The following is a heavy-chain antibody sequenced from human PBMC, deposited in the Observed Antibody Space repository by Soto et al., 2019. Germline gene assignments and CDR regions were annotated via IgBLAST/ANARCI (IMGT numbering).Heavy chain of an antibody. J-gene: IGHJ4*02. CDR1: GGTFSSYI. CDR3: AGFPQTAIVGAAYFAS. D-gene: IGHD1-26*01. CDR2: IIPILGIA. Sequence: QVQLVQSGAEVKKPGSSVKVSCKASGGTFSSYIISWVRQAPGQGLEWMARIIPILGIANYAQKFQGRATITADESTSTAYMALSSLRSEDTAVYYCAGFPQTAIVGAAYFASWGQGTLVTVSS. V-gene: IGHV1-69*02.